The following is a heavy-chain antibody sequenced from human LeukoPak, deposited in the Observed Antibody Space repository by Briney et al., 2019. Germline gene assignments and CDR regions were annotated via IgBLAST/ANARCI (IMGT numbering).Heavy chain of an antibody. V-gene: IGHV3-11*01. J-gene: IGHJ4*02. Sequence: PGGSLRLSCAASGFTFSDYYMSWIRQAPGKGLEWVSYISSTGSRIYYADSVKGRFTISRDNAKNSLYLQMNSLRAEDTAVYYCARGPGRYSSSPRFDYWGQGTLVTVSS. CDR1: GFTFSDYY. CDR2: ISSTGSRI. CDR3: ARGPGRYSSSPRFDY. D-gene: IGHD6-6*01.